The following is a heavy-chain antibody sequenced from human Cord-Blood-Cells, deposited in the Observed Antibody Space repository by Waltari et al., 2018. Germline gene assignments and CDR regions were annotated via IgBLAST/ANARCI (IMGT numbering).Heavy chain of an antibody. CDR2: ISSSSSYT. J-gene: IGHJ4*02. CDR1: GFTFSDYY. CDR3: ARERGTGDFDY. V-gene: IGHV3-11*05. Sequence: QVQLVESGGGLVKPGWSLRLSCAASGFTFSDYYMSWLRQAPGKGLEWVSYISSSSSYTNYADSVKGRFTISRDNAKNSLYLQMNSLRAEDTAVYYCARERGTGDFDYWGQGTLVTVSS. D-gene: IGHD1-1*01.